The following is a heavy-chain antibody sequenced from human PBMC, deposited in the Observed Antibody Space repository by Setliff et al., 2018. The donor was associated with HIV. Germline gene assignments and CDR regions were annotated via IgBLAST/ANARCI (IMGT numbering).Heavy chain of an antibody. CDR1: GDSISTDY. Sequence: TSETLSLTCTVSGDSISTDYWTWIRQPPGKGLEWMGYIYNSASTSYNPPLQSRVTIPVDQSKNQFSLKLSSVTAADTAVYYCARDSVVVITLDAFDIWGQGTMVTVSS. D-gene: IGHD3-22*01. J-gene: IGHJ3*02. V-gene: IGHV4-59*12. CDR3: ARDSVVVITLDAFDI. CDR2: IYNSAST.